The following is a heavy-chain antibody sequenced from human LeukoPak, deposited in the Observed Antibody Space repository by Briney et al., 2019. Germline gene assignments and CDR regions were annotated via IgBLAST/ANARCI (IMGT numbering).Heavy chain of an antibody. Sequence: GRSLRLSCVASGFTFNTYGIHWVRQVPGKGLEWVAGISSDGNNKDYSDSVKGRFTISRDNSKNTLYLQMNSLRAEDTAVYYCAKAAYCTSTSCHFSGYAQRPLDSWGQGTLVTVSS. CDR2: ISSDGNNK. V-gene: IGHV3-30*18. D-gene: IGHD2-2*01. CDR3: AKAAYCTSTSCHFSGYAQRPLDS. CDR1: GFTFNTYG. J-gene: IGHJ4*02.